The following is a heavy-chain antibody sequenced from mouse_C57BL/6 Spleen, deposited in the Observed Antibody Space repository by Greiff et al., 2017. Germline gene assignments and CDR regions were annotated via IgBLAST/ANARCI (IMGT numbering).Heavy chain of an antibody. V-gene: IGHV1-69*01. D-gene: IGHD1-1*01. CDR3: ARSYYGSSHPAWFAY. CDR2: IDPSDSYT. CDR1: GYTFTSYW. Sequence: VQLQQPGAELVMPGASVKLSCKASGYTFTSYWMHWVKQRPGQGLEWIGEIDPSDSYTNYNQKFKGKSTLTVDKSSSTAYMQLSSLTSEDSAVYYCARSYYGSSHPAWFAYWGQGTLVTVSA. J-gene: IGHJ3*01.